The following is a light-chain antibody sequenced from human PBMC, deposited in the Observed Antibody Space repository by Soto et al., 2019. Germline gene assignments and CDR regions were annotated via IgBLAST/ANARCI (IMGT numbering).Light chain of an antibody. CDR3: QQSSDWPPIT. J-gene: IGKJ5*01. Sequence: EIVMTQSPGTLYVSPGERATLSCRASQSISSNLAWYQQRPGQPPRLLIYGASTRATGIPARFSGSGSGTEFTLTISSLQSKDFAVYYCQQSSDWPPITFGQGTRLEVK. CDR2: GAS. V-gene: IGKV3-15*01. CDR1: QSISSN.